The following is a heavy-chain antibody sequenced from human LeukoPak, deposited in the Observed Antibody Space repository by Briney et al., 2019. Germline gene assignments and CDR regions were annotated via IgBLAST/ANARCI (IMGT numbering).Heavy chain of an antibody. D-gene: IGHD1-14*01. CDR1: GFTYSSYS. J-gene: IGHJ4*02. Sequence: GGSLRLSCAASGFTYSSYSRNWVRQAPGKGLEWVSSINSSSSYRYYADSVRGRFTISRDNAKNSLYLQMNSLRAEDTAVYYCARDSPGAFDYWGQGTLVTVSS. CDR2: INSSSSYR. V-gene: IGHV3-21*01. CDR3: ARDSPGAFDY.